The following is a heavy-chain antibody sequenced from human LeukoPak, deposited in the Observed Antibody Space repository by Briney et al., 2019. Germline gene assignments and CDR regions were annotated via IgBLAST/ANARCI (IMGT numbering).Heavy chain of an antibody. CDR1: GFTFSSYG. V-gene: IGHV3-30*02. D-gene: IGHD2-8*01. CDR3: KMVYARGMYYYMDV. J-gene: IGHJ6*03. CDR2: IWYDGSNK. Sequence: PGGSLRLSCAASGFTFSSYGMHWVRQAPGKGLEWVAVIWYDGSNKYYADSVKGRFTISRDNSKNTLYLQMNSLRAEDTAVYYCKMVYARGMYYYMDVWGKGTTVTVSS.